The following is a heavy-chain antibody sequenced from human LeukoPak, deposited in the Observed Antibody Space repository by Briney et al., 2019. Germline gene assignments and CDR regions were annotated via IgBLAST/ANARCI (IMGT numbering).Heavy chain of an antibody. CDR2: FDPEDGET. CDR3: ATIVVVPAAIRGGFDY. J-gene: IGHJ4*02. D-gene: IGHD2-2*02. V-gene: IGHV1-24*01. Sequence: ASVKVSCKVSGYTLTELSMHWVRQAPGKGLEWMGGFDPEDGETIYAQKFQGRVTMTEDTSTDTAYMELSSLRPEDTAAYYCATIVVVPAAIRGGFDYWGQGTLVTVSS. CDR1: GYTLTELS.